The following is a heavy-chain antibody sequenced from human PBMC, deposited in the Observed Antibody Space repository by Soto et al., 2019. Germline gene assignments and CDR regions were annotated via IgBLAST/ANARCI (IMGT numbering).Heavy chain of an antibody. CDR1: GFTFSSYA. CDR3: ARGHGEEYSSSDAFDI. D-gene: IGHD6-6*01. CDR2: ISYDGSNK. Sequence: GGSLRLSCAASGFTFSSYAMHWVRQAPGKGLEWVAVISYDGSNKYYADSVKGRFTISRDNSKNTLYLQMNSLRAEDTAVYYCARGHGEEYSSSDAFDIWGQGTMVTVSS. J-gene: IGHJ3*02. V-gene: IGHV3-30-3*01.